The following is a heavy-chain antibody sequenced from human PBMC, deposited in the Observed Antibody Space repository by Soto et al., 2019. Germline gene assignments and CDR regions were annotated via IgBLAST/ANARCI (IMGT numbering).Heavy chain of an antibody. D-gene: IGHD4-4*01. Sequence: GGSLRLSCSASGFTFSSYAMHWVRQSPGKGLGYVSAISSNGGSTYYADSVKGRFTISRDNSKNRLYLQLTSLRGEDTAVYYCVKAGDYTNLWPDMDVWGQGTTVTVSS. CDR3: VKAGDYTNLWPDMDV. J-gene: IGHJ6*02. CDR2: ISSNGGST. CDR1: GFTFSSYA. V-gene: IGHV3-64D*06.